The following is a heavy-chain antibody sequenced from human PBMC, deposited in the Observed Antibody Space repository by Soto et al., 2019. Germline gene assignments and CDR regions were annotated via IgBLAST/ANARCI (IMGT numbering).Heavy chain of an antibody. J-gene: IGHJ4*02. V-gene: IGHV3-21*01. D-gene: IGHD3-10*01. Sequence: TLRLSCAASGFTFSSYSMNWVRQAPWQGLEWVSSISSSSSYIYYADSVKGRFTISIDNPKNSRYLEMNSLTADDTAADYCARGLATSGPRSYWGQGTLVTAAS. CDR2: ISSSSSYI. CDR3: ARGLATSGPRSY. CDR1: GFTFSSYS.